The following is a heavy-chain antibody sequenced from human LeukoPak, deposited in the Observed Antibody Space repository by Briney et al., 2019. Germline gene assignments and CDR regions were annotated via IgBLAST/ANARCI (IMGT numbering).Heavy chain of an antibody. Sequence: SETLSLTCAVYGGSFSGYYWSWIRQPPGKGLEWIGYIYYSGSTNYNPSLKSRVTISVDTSKNQFSLKLSSVTAADTAVYYCASHLRLRGYFQHWGQGTLVTVSS. D-gene: IGHD3-16*01. J-gene: IGHJ1*01. V-gene: IGHV4-59*01. CDR3: ASHLRLRGYFQH. CDR1: GGSFSGYY. CDR2: IYYSGST.